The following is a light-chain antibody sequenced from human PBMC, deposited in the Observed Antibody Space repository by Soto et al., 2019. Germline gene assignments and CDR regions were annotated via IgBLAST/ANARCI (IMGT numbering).Light chain of an antibody. V-gene: IGKV1-5*03. J-gene: IGKJ1*01. Sequence: IQMTQSPSTLSASVGDRVTITCRASQSISSWLAWYQQKPGKAPKLLIYKASTLQSGVPSRFSGSGSGTEFTLAISSLQHDDSATYYCQQYNDNWTFGQGTKVDIK. CDR3: QQYNDNWT. CDR2: KAS. CDR1: QSISSW.